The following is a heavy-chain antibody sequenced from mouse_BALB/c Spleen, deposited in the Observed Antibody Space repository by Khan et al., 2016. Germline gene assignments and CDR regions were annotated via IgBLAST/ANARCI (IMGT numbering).Heavy chain of an antibody. V-gene: IGHV9-1*02. CDR1: GYTFTNYG. Sequence: QFQLVQSGPELKKPGETVTISCKASGYTFTNYGMNWVKQAPGKGLKWMGWINTYTGEPTYADDFKGRFAFSLETSASTAYLQINNLKNEDMATYFCARRRGYLATMDYWGQGTSVTVSS. D-gene: IGHD2-3*01. J-gene: IGHJ4*01. CDR3: ARRRGYLATMDY. CDR2: INTYTGEP.